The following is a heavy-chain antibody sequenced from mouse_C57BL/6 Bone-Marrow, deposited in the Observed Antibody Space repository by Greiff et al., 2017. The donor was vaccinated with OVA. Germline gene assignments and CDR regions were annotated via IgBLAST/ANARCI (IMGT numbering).Heavy chain of an antibody. CDR3: ARSYRGDY. CDR2: INPSTGGT. V-gene: IGHV1-42*01. D-gene: IGHD2-10*01. CDR1: GYSFTGYY. J-gene: IGHJ2*01. Sequence: EVKLMESGPELVKPGASVKISCKASGYSFTGYYMNWVKQSPEKSLEWIGEINPSTGGTTYNQKFKAKATLTVDKSSSTAYMQLKSLTSEDSAVYYCARSYRGDYWGQGTTLTVSS.